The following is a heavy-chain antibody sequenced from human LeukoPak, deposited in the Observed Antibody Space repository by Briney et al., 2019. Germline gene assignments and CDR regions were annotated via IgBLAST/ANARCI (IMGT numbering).Heavy chain of an antibody. Sequence: PGRSLRLSCAASGFTFSSYGMHWVRQAPGKGLEWVAVISYDGSNKYYADSVKGRFTISRDNSKNTLYLQMNSLRAEDTAVYYCAKAYDSSGYYGYFDYWGQGTLVTVSS. CDR1: GFTFSSYG. D-gene: IGHD3-22*01. J-gene: IGHJ4*02. V-gene: IGHV3-30*18. CDR3: AKAYDSSGYYGYFDY. CDR2: ISYDGSNK.